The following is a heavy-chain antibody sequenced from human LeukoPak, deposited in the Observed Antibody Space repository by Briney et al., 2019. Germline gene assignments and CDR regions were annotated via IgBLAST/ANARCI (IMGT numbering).Heavy chain of an antibody. V-gene: IGHV3-21*01. D-gene: IGHD3-22*01. J-gene: IGHJ4*02. CDR2: ISSSSSYI. Sequence: GGSLRLSCAASGFTFSSYSMNWVRQAPGKGLEWVSSISSSSSYIYYADSVKGRFTISRDNSKNTLYLQMNSLRAEDTAVYYCARDLDDSSGYYYDYWGQGTLVTVSS. CDR1: GFTFSSYS. CDR3: ARDLDDSSGYYYDY.